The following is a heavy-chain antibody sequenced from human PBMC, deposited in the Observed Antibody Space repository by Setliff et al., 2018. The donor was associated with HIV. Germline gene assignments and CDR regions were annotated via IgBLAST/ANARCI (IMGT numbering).Heavy chain of an antibody. Sequence: SVKVSCKTSGGTFSSYGISWVRQAPGQGLEWMGGIIPMFGTGFYAQKFQGRVTITTDESRSTAYMELSSLSSEDTAAFYCARVGHSSSYHYYGMDVWGQGTTVTVSS. J-gene: IGHJ6*02. CDR2: IIPMFGTG. V-gene: IGHV1-69*05. D-gene: IGHD6-13*01. CDR1: GGTFSSYG. CDR3: ARVGHSSSYHYYGMDV.